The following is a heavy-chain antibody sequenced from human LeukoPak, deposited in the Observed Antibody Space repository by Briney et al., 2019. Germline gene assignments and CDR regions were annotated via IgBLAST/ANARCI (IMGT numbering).Heavy chain of an antibody. D-gene: IGHD3-10*02. J-gene: IGHJ4*02. Sequence: GGSLRLSCEASGFTFSNYALSGVRQAPGKGLKWVSFISSSGGTTYYADSVKGRFTISRDNSKNTLYLHMNSLKVEDTAIYYCAKSGAYVIDYWGQGTLVTVSS. CDR3: AKSGAYVIDY. CDR2: ISSSGGTT. CDR1: GFTFSNYA. V-gene: IGHV3-23*01.